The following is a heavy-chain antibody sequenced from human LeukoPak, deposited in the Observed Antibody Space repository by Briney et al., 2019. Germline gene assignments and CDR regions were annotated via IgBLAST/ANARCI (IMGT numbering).Heavy chain of an antibody. CDR2: ISDNAYTT. CDR1: GFTFSSYA. D-gene: IGHD3-22*01. V-gene: IGHV3-23*01. CDR3: AKYYYDSSGYYDAAPLDS. J-gene: IGHJ4*02. Sequence: PGGSLRLSCAASGFTFSSYAMSWVRQAPGKGLEWVSSISDNAYTTYYADSVRGRFTISRDNSKNTLYLQMIGLRAEDTAVYSCAKYYYDSSGYYDAAPLDSWGQGTLVTVFS.